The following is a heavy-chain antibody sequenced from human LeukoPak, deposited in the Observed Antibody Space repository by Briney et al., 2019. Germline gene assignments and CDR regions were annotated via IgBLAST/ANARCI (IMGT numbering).Heavy chain of an antibody. CDR2: INSDGSST. V-gene: IGHV3-74*01. J-gene: IGHJ4*02. D-gene: IGHD2-15*01. CDR1: VFTFSSYW. CDR3: ARDRVVFLDY. Sequence: GGSLRLSCAASVFTFSSYWTHWVRQTPGEGLGWVSRINSDGSSTRCAVSVKGRFSISRDNAKNTLYLQMDSLSAEDTAVYYCARDRVVFLDYWGQGTLVTVSS.